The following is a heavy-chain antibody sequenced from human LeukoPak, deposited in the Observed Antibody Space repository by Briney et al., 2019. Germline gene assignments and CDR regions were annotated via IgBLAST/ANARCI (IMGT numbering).Heavy chain of an antibody. CDR1: GYTFTSYY. D-gene: IGHD3-10*01. J-gene: IGHJ4*02. Sequence: ASVKVSCKASGYTFTSYYMHWVRQAPGQGLEWMGIINPSGGSTSYAQKFQGRVTMTRDTSTSTVYMELSSLRSEDTAVYYCARAPRSGSYSPWGDYWGQGTLVTVSS. CDR3: ARAPRSGSYSPWGDY. CDR2: INPSGGST. V-gene: IGHV1-46*01.